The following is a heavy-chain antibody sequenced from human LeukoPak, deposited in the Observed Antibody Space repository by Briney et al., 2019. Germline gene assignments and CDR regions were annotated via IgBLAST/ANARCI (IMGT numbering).Heavy chain of an antibody. D-gene: IGHD5-18*01. CDR1: GFTFSSYE. J-gene: IGHJ4*02. Sequence: GGSLRLSCAASGFTFSSYEMNWVRQAPGKGLEWVSYISSSGSTIYYSDSVKGRFTISRDNAKNSLYLQMNSLRAEDTAVYYCARDSRTPGYSYGPRLDYWGQGTLVTVSS. CDR2: ISSSGSTI. CDR3: ARDSRTPGYSYGPRLDY. V-gene: IGHV3-48*03.